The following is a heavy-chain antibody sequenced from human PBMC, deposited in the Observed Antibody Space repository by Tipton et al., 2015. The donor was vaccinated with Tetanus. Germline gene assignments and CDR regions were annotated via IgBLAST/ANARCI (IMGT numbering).Heavy chain of an antibody. V-gene: IGHV3-11*01. CDR3: ARDPINILVAGMFPDP. D-gene: IGHD6-19*01. Sequence: SLRLSCAASGFSFSDYYMTWIRQAPGKGLEWVSHISGSGSNIYYADSVKGRFTISRDNAKSLVYLQMDSLRVDDTAVYYCARDPINILVAGMFPDPWGQGTLVTVSS. CDR2: ISGSGSNI. CDR1: GFSFSDYY. J-gene: IGHJ5*02.